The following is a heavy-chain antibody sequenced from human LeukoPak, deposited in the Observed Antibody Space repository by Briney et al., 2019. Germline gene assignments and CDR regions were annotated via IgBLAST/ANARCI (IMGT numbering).Heavy chain of an antibody. CDR1: GGSISSYY. J-gene: IGHJ4*02. CDR3: ARGASSMYSSGWYYFDY. CDR2: IYTSGST. Sequence: SETLSLTCTVSGGSISSYYWSWIRQPAGKGLEWIGRIYTSGSTNYNPSLKSRVTMSVDTSKNQFSLKLSSVTAADTAVYYCARGASSMYSSGWYYFDYWGQGTLATVSS. V-gene: IGHV4-4*07. D-gene: IGHD6-19*01.